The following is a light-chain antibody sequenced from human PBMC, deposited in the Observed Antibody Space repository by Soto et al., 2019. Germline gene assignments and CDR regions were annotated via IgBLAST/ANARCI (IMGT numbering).Light chain of an antibody. CDR3: QQLNNYPST. CDR1: QSLTSY. Sequence: EIVMTQSPATLSVSPGETATLSCRASQSLTSYLAWYQQKPDQAPRLLIYGISTRATDIPARFSGSGSGTDFTLTINSLQPEDFATYFCQQLNNYPSTFGGGTKVDIK. CDR2: GIS. V-gene: IGKV3-15*01. J-gene: IGKJ4*01.